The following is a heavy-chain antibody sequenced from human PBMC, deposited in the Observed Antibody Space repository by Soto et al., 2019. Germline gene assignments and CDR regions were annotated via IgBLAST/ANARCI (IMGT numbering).Heavy chain of an antibody. J-gene: IGHJ4*02. V-gene: IGHV4-4*02. CDR1: NGSITSSNW. D-gene: IGHD5-12*01. CDR2: VGQSGNT. Sequence: QVQLQESGPGLVKPSGTLSLTCTVSNGSITSSNWWSWVRQSPGKGLEWIGEVGQSGNTNYIPSLKSRLTILLDKSTNRFSLRLTSVTAADTAVYYCARNRYGGYDFDSWGQGTLVTVSS. CDR3: ARNRYGGYDFDS.